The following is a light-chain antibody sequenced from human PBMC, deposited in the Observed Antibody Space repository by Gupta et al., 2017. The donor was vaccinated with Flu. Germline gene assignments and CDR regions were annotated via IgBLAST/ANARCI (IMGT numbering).Light chain of an antibody. Sequence: DTQMTQSPSSLSASVGDRVTITCRASQNIATYVNWYQQIPGKAPKLLIYAASSLYSGVPSRFSGRGSGTDFTLTITSLQPEDSATYYCQQTYSVPRTFGPGTRVDIK. CDR3: QQTYSVPRT. J-gene: IGKJ3*01. CDR1: QNIATY. V-gene: IGKV1-39*01. CDR2: AAS.